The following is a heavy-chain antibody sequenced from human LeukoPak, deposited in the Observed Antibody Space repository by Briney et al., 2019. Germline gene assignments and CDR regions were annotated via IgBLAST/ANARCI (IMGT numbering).Heavy chain of an antibody. CDR3: ARVPLVPAAMGAAFDI. J-gene: IGHJ3*02. CDR1: GYTFTGYY. V-gene: IGHV1-2*02. D-gene: IGHD2-2*01. Sequence: ASVKVSCKASGYTFTGYYMHWVRQAPGQGLEWMGWINPNSGGTDYAQKFQGRVTMTRDTSISTAYMELSRLRSDDTAVYYCARVPLVPAAMGAAFDIWGQGTMVTVSS. CDR2: INPNSGGT.